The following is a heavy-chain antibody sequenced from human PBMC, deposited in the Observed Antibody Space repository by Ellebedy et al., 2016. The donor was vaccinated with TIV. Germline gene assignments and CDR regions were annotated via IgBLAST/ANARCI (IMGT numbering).Heavy chain of an antibody. CDR2: IYQDGSDQ. D-gene: IGHD4-17*01. CDR3: ARRGSYGDYAVQINSWFDA. J-gene: IGHJ5*02. CDR1: GFSFRSYW. Sequence: GESLKISCEASGFSFRSYWMGWVRQAPGKGLDWVANIYQDGSDQHYVDPVKGRFTISRDNAKNFLFLQMNSLRVEDTAVYYCARRGSYGDYAVQINSWFDAWGQGIRVTVSS. V-gene: IGHV3-7*01.